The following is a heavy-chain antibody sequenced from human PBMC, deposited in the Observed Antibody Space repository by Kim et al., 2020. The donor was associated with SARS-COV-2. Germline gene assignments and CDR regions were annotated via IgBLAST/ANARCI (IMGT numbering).Heavy chain of an antibody. V-gene: IGHV3-9*01. CDR1: GFTFDDYA. CDR2: ISWNSGSI. CDR3: AKDQLLWFGELLGAVDY. Sequence: GGSLRLSCAASGFTFDDYAMHWVRQAPGKGLEWVSGISWNSGSIGYADSVKGRFTISRDNAKNSLYLQMNSLRAEDTALYYCAKDQLLWFGELLGAVDY. J-gene: IGHJ4*01. D-gene: IGHD3-10*01.